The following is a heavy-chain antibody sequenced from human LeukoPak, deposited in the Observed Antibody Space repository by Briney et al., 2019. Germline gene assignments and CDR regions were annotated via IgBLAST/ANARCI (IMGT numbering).Heavy chain of an antibody. CDR3: ARVRGDSSGYYYALRY. Sequence: ASVKVSCKASGYTFTGYYMHWVRQAPGQGLEWMGRINPNGGGTNYAQKFQGRVTMTRDTSISTAYMELSRLRSDDTAVYYCARVRGDSSGYYYALRYWGQGTLVTVSS. V-gene: IGHV1-2*06. J-gene: IGHJ4*02. CDR1: GYTFTGYY. CDR2: INPNGGGT. D-gene: IGHD3-22*01.